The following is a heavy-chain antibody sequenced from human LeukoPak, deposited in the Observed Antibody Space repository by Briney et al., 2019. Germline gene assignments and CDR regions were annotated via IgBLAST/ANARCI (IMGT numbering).Heavy chain of an antibody. CDR2: MSYDENVK. Sequence: GASLRLSCAASGFTFSSYAMSWVRQAPGKGLEWVAVMSYDENVKFYADSVKGRFTISRDNSKNTLYLQMNSLRADDTAVYYCAKDSTAYSSDWYFDHWGQGTLVTVSS. CDR3: AKDSTAYSSDWYFDH. D-gene: IGHD6-19*01. CDR1: GFTFSSYA. J-gene: IGHJ4*02. V-gene: IGHV3-30*18.